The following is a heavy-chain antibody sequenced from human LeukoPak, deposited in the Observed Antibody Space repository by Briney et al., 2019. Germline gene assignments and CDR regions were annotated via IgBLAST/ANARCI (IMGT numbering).Heavy chain of an antibody. CDR1: GFTVSSNY. CDR2: IYSGGST. D-gene: IGHD5-12*01. CDR3: ASNGRRGYSGYDSTLDY. V-gene: IGHV3-53*01. Sequence: PGGSLRLSCAASGFTVSSNYMSWVRQAPGKGLEWVSVIYSGGSTYYADSVKGRFTISRDNSENTLYLQMNSLRAEDTAVYYCASNGRRGYSGYDSTLDYWGQGTLVTVSS. J-gene: IGHJ4*02.